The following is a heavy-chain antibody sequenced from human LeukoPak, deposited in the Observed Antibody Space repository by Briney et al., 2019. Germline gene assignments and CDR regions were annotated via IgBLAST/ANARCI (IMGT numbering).Heavy chain of an antibody. CDR1: GFTVSSNY. CDR3: AREPGYSTRYSFDY. D-gene: IGHD6-13*01. J-gene: IGHJ4*02. V-gene: IGHV3-53*01. CDR2: IYSGGST. Sequence: GGSLRLSCAASGFTVSSNYMSWVRQAPGKGLEWVSVIYSGGSTYYADSVKGRFTISRDNSKNTPYLQMNSLRAEDTAVYYCAREPGYSTRYSFDYWGQGTLVIVSS.